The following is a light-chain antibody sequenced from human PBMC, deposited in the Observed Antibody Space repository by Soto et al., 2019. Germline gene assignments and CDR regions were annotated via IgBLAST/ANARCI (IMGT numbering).Light chain of an antibody. J-gene: IGKJ2*01. V-gene: IGKV1-39*01. CDR1: QSISSS. CDR3: QQTFTTPHT. Sequence: DIQMTQSPSSLSASVGDSVTITCQASQSISSSLNWYQQKPGKAPRLLIYAASTLQSGVPSGFSGSGSGTDFALTVSSLQPENFATYYCQQTFTTPHTFGQGTKVDIK. CDR2: AAS.